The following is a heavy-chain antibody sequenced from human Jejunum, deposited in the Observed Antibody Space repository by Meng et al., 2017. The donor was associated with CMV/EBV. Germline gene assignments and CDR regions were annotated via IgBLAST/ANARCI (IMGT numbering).Heavy chain of an antibody. CDR1: DDYT. Sequence: DDYTMHGVRQLPGKGLEWVSLISWDGGRAYYAESVKGRFTISRDNNKNSLYLQMNSLRTEDTALYYCVKDRGAVTGNYYYYAMDVWGQGTTVTVSS. CDR2: ISWDGGRA. CDR3: VKDRGAVTGNYYYYAMDV. V-gene: IGHV3-43*01. D-gene: IGHD3-16*01. J-gene: IGHJ6*02.